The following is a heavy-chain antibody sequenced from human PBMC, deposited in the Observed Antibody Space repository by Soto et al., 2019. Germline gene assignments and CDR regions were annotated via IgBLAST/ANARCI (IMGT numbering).Heavy chain of an antibody. V-gene: IGHV3-30*03. CDR3: ARSTSSTLNHYYGMDV. J-gene: IGHJ6*02. CDR2: ISYDGSNK. CDR1: GFSFSSYG. D-gene: IGHD6-6*01. Sequence: GGSLRLSCAASGFSFSSYGMHWVRQAPGKGLEWVAIISYDGSNKYYTDSVKGRFTIARDNSNNILYLQMNSLTIEDTAVFYCARSTSSTLNHYYGMDVWGQGTTVTVSS.